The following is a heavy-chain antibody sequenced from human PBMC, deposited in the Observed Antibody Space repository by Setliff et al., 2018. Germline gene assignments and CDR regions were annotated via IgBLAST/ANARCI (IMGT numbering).Heavy chain of an antibody. CDR3: ARAPRYFDPTGSYSDF. J-gene: IGHJ4*02. CDR1: GASVSGNSYY. D-gene: IGHD3-22*01. V-gene: IGHV4-39*07. CDR2: TYYSGNT. Sequence: ETLSLPCTVSGASVSGNSYYWGWIRQPPGKGLEWIASTYYSGNTYYNPSLKSRVTISVDMSKNQFSLKLTSVTAADTAVYYCARAPRYFDPTGSYSDFWGQGTLVTVSS.